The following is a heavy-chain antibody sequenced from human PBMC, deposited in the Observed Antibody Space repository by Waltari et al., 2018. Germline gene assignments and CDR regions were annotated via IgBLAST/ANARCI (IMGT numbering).Heavy chain of an antibody. CDR2: SNSDGSST. J-gene: IGHJ2*01. D-gene: IGHD4-17*01. CDR3: ARGARRTTVTTGWWYFDL. V-gene: IGHV3-74*01. Sequence: EVQLVASGGGLVQPGGSLRLHCAASGFTYSLPWMHWVRQVPGKGLAWVSRSNSDGSSTSYADSVKGRFTIYKDNAKNTVYLQMNSLRVDDTAIYYCARGARRTTVTTGWWYFDLWGRGTLVTVSS. CDR1: GFTYSLPW.